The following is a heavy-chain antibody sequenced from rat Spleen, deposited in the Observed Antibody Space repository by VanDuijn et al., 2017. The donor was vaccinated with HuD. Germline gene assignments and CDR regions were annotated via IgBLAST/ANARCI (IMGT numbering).Heavy chain of an antibody. CDR1: GFTFNNYY. V-gene: IGHV5-25*01. J-gene: IGHJ2*01. Sequence: EVQLVESGGGLVQPGRSMKLSCAASGFTFNNYYMAWVRQAPTKGLEWVASISTGGGKTYYRDSVKGRFTISRDNAKSTLYLQMNSLRSEDTATYYCARQQVYYFDYWGRGVMVTVSS. CDR2: ISTGGGKT. CDR3: ARQQVYYFDY.